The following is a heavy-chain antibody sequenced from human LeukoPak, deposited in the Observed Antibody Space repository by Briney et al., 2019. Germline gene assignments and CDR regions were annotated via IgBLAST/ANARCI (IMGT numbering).Heavy chain of an antibody. CDR1: GGSFSGYN. J-gene: IGHJ4*02. CDR2: IYHSGTT. D-gene: IGHD5-24*01. CDR3: ARVRDGYNQGAYYFDN. V-gene: IGHV4-34*01. Sequence: SETLSLTCAVYGGSFSGYNWTWIRQPPGKGLEWIGYIYHSGTTYYNPSLKSRVTMSIDRSKNQFSLNLSSVTAADTALYYCARVRDGYNQGAYYFDNGGQGTPVPVSS.